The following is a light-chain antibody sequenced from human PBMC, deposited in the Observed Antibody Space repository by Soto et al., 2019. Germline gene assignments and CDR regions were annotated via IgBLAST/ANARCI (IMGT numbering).Light chain of an antibody. CDR1: QSVLYSSNNKNY. CDR2: WAS. Sequence: DIVMTQSPDSLAVSLGERATINCKSSQSVLYSSNNKNYLAWYQQKPGKPPKLLIYWASTRESGVPDRFSVSGSGTDFTLTISSLQAEDVAVYSCQQYYSTPRTFGQGTKMEIK. J-gene: IGKJ1*01. V-gene: IGKV4-1*01. CDR3: QQYYSTPRT.